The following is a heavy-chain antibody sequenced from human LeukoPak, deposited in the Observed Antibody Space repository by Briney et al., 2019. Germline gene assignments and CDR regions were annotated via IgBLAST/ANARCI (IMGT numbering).Heavy chain of an antibody. CDR1: GYTFPSYG. D-gene: IGHD3-10*01. CDR2: INTNTGNP. J-gene: IGHJ4*02. Sequence: ASVKVSCKASGYTFPSYGVSWVRQAPGQGLEWMGWINTNTGNPTYAQGFTGRFVFSLDTSVSTAYLQISSLKAEDTAVYYCARNGYYGSGSYLVLDHWGQGTLVTVSS. CDR3: ARNGYYGSGSYLVLDH. V-gene: IGHV7-4-1*02.